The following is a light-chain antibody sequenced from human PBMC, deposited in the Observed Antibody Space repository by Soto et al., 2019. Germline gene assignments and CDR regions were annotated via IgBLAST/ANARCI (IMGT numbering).Light chain of an antibody. J-gene: IGKJ4*01. CDR3: QQDYNLPPT. CDR2: GAS. CDR1: QSVSSIY. Sequence: PGERVTLSCRASQSVSSIYLTWYLLKPGQAPRLLIYGASTRATSIPARFSGSGSGTDFTHTISSRQPEDFAVYCCQQDYNLPPTFGGGTKVEIK. V-gene: IGKV3D-7*01.